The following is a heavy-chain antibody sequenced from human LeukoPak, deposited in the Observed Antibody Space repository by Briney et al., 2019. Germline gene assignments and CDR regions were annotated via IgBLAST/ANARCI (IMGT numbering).Heavy chain of an antibody. CDR3: ARNSRGYPYYFDY. CDR2: IYYSGST. D-gene: IGHD5-18*01. Sequence: PSETLSLTCTVSGGSISSYYWSWIRQPPGKGLEWTGYIYYSGSTNYNPSLKSRVTISVDTSKNQFSLKLSSVTAADTAVYYCARNSRGYPYYFDYWGQGTLVTVSS. V-gene: IGHV4-59*01. CDR1: GGSISSYY. J-gene: IGHJ4*02.